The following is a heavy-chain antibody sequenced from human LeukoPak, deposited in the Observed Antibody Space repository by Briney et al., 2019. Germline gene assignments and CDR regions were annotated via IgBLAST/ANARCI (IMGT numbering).Heavy chain of an antibody. Sequence: ASVKVSCKASGYTFTSYAMHWVRQAPGQRLEWMGWINAGNGNTKYSQKFQGRVTITRDTSASTAYMELSSLRSEDTAVYYCAVYSGSYLGFDYWGQGTLVTVSS. D-gene: IGHD1-26*01. J-gene: IGHJ4*02. V-gene: IGHV1-3*01. CDR1: GYTFTSYA. CDR2: INAGNGNT. CDR3: AVYSGSYLGFDY.